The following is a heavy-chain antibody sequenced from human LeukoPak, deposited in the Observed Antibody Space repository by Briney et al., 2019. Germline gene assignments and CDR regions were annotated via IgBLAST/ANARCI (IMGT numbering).Heavy chain of an antibody. V-gene: IGHV3-30*18. CDR1: GFTFSTYG. CDR2: ISYDGSNK. J-gene: IGHJ4*02. D-gene: IGHD6-19*01. Sequence: GGSLRPSCAASGFTFSTYGMHWVRQAPGKGLEWLAVISYDGSNKYYAESVKGRLTISRDNSKNTMYLQMNSLRGEDTAVYYCAKDGITVAEDWGQGTLVIVSS. CDR3: AKDGITVAED.